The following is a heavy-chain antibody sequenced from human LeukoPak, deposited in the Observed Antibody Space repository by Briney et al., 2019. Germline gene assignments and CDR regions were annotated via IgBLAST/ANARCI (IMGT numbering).Heavy chain of an antibody. V-gene: IGHV1-8*01. Sequence: EASVKVSCKASGYTFTIYDINWVRQATGQGLEWMGWMNPNIGNTSYAQKFQGRVTMTRNTSISTAYMELSSLRSEDTAVYYCARAVGIVGATSWFDPWGQGTLVTVSS. CDR1: GYTFTIYD. J-gene: IGHJ5*02. CDR3: ARAVGIVGATSWFDP. CDR2: MNPNIGNT. D-gene: IGHD1-26*01.